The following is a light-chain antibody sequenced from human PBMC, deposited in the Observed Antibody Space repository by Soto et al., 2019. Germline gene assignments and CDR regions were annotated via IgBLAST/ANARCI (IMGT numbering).Light chain of an antibody. Sequence: QSALTQPASVSGSPGQSITISCTVTSSDVGGYNYVSWYQQHPGKAPKLMIYEVSNRPSGVSNRFSGSKSGNTASLTISGLQAEDEADYYCSSYTSSSTLAYVFGTGTKVTVL. V-gene: IGLV2-14*01. CDR1: SSDVGGYNY. CDR2: EVS. CDR3: SSYTSSSTLAYV. J-gene: IGLJ1*01.